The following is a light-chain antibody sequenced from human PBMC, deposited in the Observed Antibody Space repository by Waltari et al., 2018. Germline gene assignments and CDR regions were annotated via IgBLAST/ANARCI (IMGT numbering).Light chain of an antibody. CDR3: CSYAGGRTFPYV. CDR2: EVT. V-gene: IGLV2-23*02. Sequence: QSALTQPASVSGSPGQSITISCTGTSGDVGTYNLVSWSQQHPGEVPKRIIYEVTKRPSGVSNRLSGSKSGNTASLTISGLQAEDAADYYCCSYAGGRTFPYVFGTGTKVTVL. J-gene: IGLJ1*01. CDR1: SGDVGTYNL.